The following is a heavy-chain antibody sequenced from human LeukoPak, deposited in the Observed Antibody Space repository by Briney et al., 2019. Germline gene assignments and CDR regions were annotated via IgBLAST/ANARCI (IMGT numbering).Heavy chain of an antibody. J-gene: IGHJ5*02. CDR1: GYTFTSYD. D-gene: IGHD3-10*01. CDR3: VRDGEGVAISVNYWFDP. V-gene: IGHV1-8*01. CDR2: MNPNSGNT. Sequence: ASVKVSCKASGYTFTSYDINWVRQATGQGLEWMGWMNPNSGNTGYAQKFQGRVTMTRDTTISTAYMELRSLRSVDTAVYYCVRDGEGVAISVNYWFDPWGQGTLVTVSS.